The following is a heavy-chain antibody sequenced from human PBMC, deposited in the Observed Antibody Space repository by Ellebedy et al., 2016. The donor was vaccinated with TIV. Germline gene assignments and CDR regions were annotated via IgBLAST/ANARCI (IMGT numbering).Heavy chain of an antibody. CDR2: IYYSGST. CDR1: GGSVSSGSYY. V-gene: IGHV4-61*01. CDR3: ARVSIAARGPDFDY. D-gene: IGHD6-6*01. Sequence: SETLSLXXTVSGGSVSSGSYYWSWIRQPPGKGLEWIGYIYYSGSTNYNPSLKSRVTISVDTSKNQFPLKLSSVTAADTAVYYCARVSIAARGPDFDYWGQGTLVTVSS. J-gene: IGHJ4*02.